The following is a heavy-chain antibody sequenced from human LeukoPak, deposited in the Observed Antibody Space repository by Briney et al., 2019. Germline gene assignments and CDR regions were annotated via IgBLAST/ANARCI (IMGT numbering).Heavy chain of an antibody. CDR1: GGSMSSSSYY. V-gene: IGHV4-39*01. CDR2: IYYSGST. J-gene: IGHJ4*02. D-gene: IGHD4-17*01. CDR3: ARHGTVTHRFDY. Sequence: SETLSLTCGVSGGSMSSSSYYWGWIRQPPGKVLEWIGSIYYSGSTYYNPSLKSRVTISVDSSKNQCSLKLSSVTAADTAVYYCARHGTVTHRFDYWGQGTLVTVSS.